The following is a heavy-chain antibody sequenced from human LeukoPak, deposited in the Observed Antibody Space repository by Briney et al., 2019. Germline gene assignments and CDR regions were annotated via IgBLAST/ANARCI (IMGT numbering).Heavy chain of an antibody. CDR1: GFTFSSYG. CDR2: ISYDGSKK. J-gene: IGHJ4*02. CDR3: AKDRSSSWTLDY. D-gene: IGHD6-13*01. V-gene: IGHV3-30*18. Sequence: GGSLRLSCAASGFTFSSYGMHWVRQAPGKGLEWVAVISYDGSKKYYGDSVKGRFTISRDNSKNTLFVEMNSLRVEDTAVYCCAKDRSSSWTLDYWGQGTLVTVSS.